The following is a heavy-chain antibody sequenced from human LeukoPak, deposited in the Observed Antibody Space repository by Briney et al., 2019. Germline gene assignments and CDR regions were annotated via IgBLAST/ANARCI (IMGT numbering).Heavy chain of an antibody. Sequence: PSETLSLTCTVSGGSISSYYWRWIRQPAGKGLEWIGRIYTSGSTNYNPSLKSRVTMSVDTSKNQFSLKLSSVTAADTAVYYCASEYSSSFGYAFDIWGQGTMVTVSS. CDR2: IYTSGST. CDR1: GGSISSYY. J-gene: IGHJ3*02. V-gene: IGHV4-4*07. CDR3: ASEYSSSFGYAFDI. D-gene: IGHD6-6*01.